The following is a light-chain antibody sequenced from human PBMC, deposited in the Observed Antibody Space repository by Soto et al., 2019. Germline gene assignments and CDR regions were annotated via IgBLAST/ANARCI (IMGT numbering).Light chain of an antibody. CDR3: MQSLQTPWT. Sequence: DIVMTQSPLSLPVTPGEPASISCRSSQSLLQSNGYNCLDWYLQKPGQSPQLLIYMGSYRASGVPDRVSGSGSGTDFTLKISRVEAEDVGLYYCMQSLQTPWTFGQGTKVEVK. CDR1: QSLLQSNGYNC. CDR2: MGS. V-gene: IGKV2-28*01. J-gene: IGKJ1*01.